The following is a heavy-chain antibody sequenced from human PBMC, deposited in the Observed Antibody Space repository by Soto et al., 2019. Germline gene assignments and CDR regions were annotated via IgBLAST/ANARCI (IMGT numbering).Heavy chain of an antibody. J-gene: IGHJ6*03. Sequence: EVQLVESGGGLVQTGGSLRLSCAASGFTFSNYWMYWVRQAPGKGLVWVSRINSDGSVSSYADSVKGRLTISRDNVKCTLYLQMDSLRAEDTAVYYCARGDCVGGTCYSLAGSFYYYVDVWGKGTTVTVFS. CDR3: ARGDCVGGTCYSLAGSFYYYVDV. V-gene: IGHV3-74*01. CDR2: INSDGSVS. D-gene: IGHD2-15*01. CDR1: GFTFSNYW.